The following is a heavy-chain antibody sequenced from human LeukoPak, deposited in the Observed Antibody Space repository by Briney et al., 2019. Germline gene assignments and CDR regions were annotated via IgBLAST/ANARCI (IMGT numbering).Heavy chain of an antibody. D-gene: IGHD3-16*01. V-gene: IGHV3-49*04. CDR2: IRSKAYGGTT. J-gene: IGHJ4*02. CDR3: TREGRGSDAFDY. Sequence: GGSLRLSCTASGFTFGDYAMSWVRQAPGKGLEWVGFIRSKAYGGTTEYAASVKGRFTISRDDSKSIAYLQMNSLKTEDTAVYYCTREGRGSDAFDYWGQGTLVTVSS. CDR1: GFTFGDYA.